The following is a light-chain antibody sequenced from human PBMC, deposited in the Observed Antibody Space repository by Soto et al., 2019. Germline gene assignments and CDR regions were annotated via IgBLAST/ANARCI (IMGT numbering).Light chain of an antibody. V-gene: IGKV1-39*01. J-gene: IGKJ2*01. CDR3: QQTYTAPYT. CDR1: QNIRSY. Sequence: DIQMTQSPSSLSASVGDRVTITCRASQNIRSYLNWYQLKSGKAPKLLIYAASSFQSGVPSRFSGSVSGTDFTLVISGLQPEDFATYYCQQTYTAPYTFGQGTQLEIK. CDR2: AAS.